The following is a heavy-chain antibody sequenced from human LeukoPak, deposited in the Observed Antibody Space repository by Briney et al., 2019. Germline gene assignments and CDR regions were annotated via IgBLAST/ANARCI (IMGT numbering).Heavy chain of an antibody. CDR3: AVYDFWSGYSLGS. J-gene: IGHJ5*02. V-gene: IGHV4-61*02. D-gene: IGHD3-3*01. CDR1: GGSISSGSYY. Sequence: SETLSLTCTVSGGSISSGSYYWSWIRQPAGKGLEWIGRIYTSESTNYNPSLKSRVTISVDTSKNQFSLKLSSVTAADTAIYYCAVYDFWSGYSLGSWGQGTLVTVSS. CDR2: IYTSEST.